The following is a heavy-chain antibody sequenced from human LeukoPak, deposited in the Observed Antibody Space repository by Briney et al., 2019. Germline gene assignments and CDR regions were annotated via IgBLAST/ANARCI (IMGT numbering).Heavy chain of an antibody. CDR2: IHSGGST. J-gene: IGHJ4*02. CDR1: GFTVSSNY. Sequence: GGSLRLSCAASGFTVSSNYMSWVRQAPGKGLEWVSVIHSGGSTYYADSVKGRFTISRDNSKNTLYLQMNSLRAEDTAVYYCARVGIEMATIFGYSDYWGQGTLVTVSS. D-gene: IGHD5-24*01. CDR3: ARVGIEMATIFGYSDY. V-gene: IGHV3-53*05.